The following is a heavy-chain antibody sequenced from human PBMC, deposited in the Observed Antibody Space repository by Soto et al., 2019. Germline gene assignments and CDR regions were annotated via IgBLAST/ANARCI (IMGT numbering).Heavy chain of an antibody. V-gene: IGHV4-59*01. CDR1: GGSISSYY. CDR2: IYYSGST. CDR3: ASMSSTSCYYY. D-gene: IGHD2-2*01. Sequence: SETLSLTCTVSGGSISSYYWSWIRQPPGKGLEWIGYIYYSGSTNYNPSLKGRVTISVDTSKYQFSLKLSSVTAADTAVYYCASMSSTSCYYYWGQGTLVTVSS. J-gene: IGHJ4*02.